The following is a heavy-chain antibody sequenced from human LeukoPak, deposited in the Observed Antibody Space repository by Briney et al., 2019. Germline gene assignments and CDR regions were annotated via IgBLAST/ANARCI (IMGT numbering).Heavy chain of an antibody. V-gene: IGHV1-18*01. CDR3: ARVSYSNYAFDY. D-gene: IGHD4-11*01. J-gene: IGHJ4*02. CDR1: GFTFTSYG. CDR2: ISAYNGNT. Sequence: GASVKVSCEASGFTFTSYGISWVRQAPGQGLEWMGWISAYNGNTNYAQKLQGRVTMTTDTSTSTAYMELRSLRSDDTAVYYCARVSYSNYAFDYWGQGTLVTVSS.